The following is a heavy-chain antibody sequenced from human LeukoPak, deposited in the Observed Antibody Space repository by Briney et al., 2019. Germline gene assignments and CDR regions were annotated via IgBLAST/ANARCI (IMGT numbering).Heavy chain of an antibody. J-gene: IGHJ4*02. Sequence: ASVKVSCKSSGYTFTDYYLHWVRQAPGQGLGWMGIINPSGGSTSYAQRFQGRVAMTRDTSTTTVYMEVNSLTSEDTAVYFCARDGPTAAPFDYWGQGTLVTVSS. V-gene: IGHV1-46*01. CDR2: INPSGGST. D-gene: IGHD2-2*01. CDR1: GYTFTDYY. CDR3: ARDGPTAAPFDY.